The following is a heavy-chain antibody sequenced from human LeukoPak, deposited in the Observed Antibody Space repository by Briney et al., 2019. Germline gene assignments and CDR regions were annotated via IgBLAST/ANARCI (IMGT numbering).Heavy chain of an antibody. D-gene: IGHD3-10*01. CDR3: ARDRSTMVRGEIDY. CDR2: ISAYNGNT. CDR1: GYTFTSYG. V-gene: IGHV1-18*01. Sequence: ASVKVSCKASGYTFTSYGISWVRQAPGQGLEWMGWISAYNGNTNYAQKLQGRVTVTTDTSTSTAYMELRSLRSDDTAVYYCARDRSTMVRGEIDYWGQGTLVTVSS. J-gene: IGHJ4*02.